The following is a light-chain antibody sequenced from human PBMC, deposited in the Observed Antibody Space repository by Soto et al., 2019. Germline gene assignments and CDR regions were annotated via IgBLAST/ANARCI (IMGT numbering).Light chain of an antibody. Sequence: QSVLTQSPSASGTPGQRVSISCSGSSSNIGSNTVSWYQHVPGTAPKLLIYSNDQRPSAVPGRFSGSKSGSSASLAISGLQSEYEAYYYCATWDDSLNVVFGGGTKLTVL. CDR1: SSNIGSNT. CDR3: ATWDDSLNVV. CDR2: SND. J-gene: IGLJ3*02. V-gene: IGLV1-44*01.